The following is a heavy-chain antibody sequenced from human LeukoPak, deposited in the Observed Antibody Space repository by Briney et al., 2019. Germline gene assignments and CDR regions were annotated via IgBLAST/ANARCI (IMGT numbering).Heavy chain of an antibody. CDR3: ARVRYSSSWAWEFDY. J-gene: IGHJ4*02. CDR1: GFTFSDYY. CDR2: ISSSSSYT. Sequence: PGGSLRLSCAASGFTFSDYYMSWIRQAPGKGLEWVSYISSSSSYTNYAGSVKGRFTISRDNAKNSLYLQMNSLRAEDTAVYYCARVRYSSSWAWEFDYWGQGTLVTVSS. D-gene: IGHD6-13*01. V-gene: IGHV3-11*06.